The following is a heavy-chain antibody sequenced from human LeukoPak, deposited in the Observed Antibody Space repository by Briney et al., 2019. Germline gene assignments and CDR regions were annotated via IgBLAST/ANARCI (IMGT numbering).Heavy chain of an antibody. CDR2: IYYTGHN. CDR3: ARQQCNGGSCYSRAIWFDP. Sequence: SETLSLTCTVSGGSVSSSTYYWGWIRQPPGKGLEWIASIYYTGHNYYNPSLKSRVTISVDTSKNHFSLNLNSVTAADTAVYYCARQQCNGGSCYSRAIWFDPWGQGTLVTVSS. V-gene: IGHV4-39*01. D-gene: IGHD2-15*01. J-gene: IGHJ5*02. CDR1: GGSVSSSTYY.